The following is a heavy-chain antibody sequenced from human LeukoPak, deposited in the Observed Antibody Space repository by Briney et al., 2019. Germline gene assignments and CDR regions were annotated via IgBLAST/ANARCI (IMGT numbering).Heavy chain of an antibody. CDR1: GFTFSSYG. J-gene: IGHJ5*02. Sequence: GRSLRLSCAASGFTFSSYGMHWVRQAPGEGLEWVAVISYYGINNYYADSVKGRFTISRDNAKNSLYLQMNSLRDEDTAVYYCAVEGYCSGGSCYTNWFDTWGQGTPVAVSS. D-gene: IGHD2-15*01. CDR3: AVEGYCSGGSCYTNWFDT. V-gene: IGHV3-30*03. CDR2: ISYYGINN.